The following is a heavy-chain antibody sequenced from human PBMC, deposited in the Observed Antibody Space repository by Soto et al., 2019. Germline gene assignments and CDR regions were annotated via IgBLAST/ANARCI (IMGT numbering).Heavy chain of an antibody. CDR3: AHVRQWDGAHSYDY. CDR1: GFSLSTSGVG. D-gene: IGHD1-26*01. J-gene: IGHJ4*02. Sequence: SGPTRVNPTQTLTLTCTFAGFSLSTSGVGVGWIRQPPGKALEWLAHIFWNGEKSYSTSLESRLTISKDPSKGQVVLTMTNMDPVDTSTYFCAHVRQWDGAHSYDYWGRGTLVTVSS. V-gene: IGHV2-5*01. CDR2: IFWNGEK.